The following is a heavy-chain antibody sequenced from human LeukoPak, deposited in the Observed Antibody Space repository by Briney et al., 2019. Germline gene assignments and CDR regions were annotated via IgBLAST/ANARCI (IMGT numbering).Heavy chain of an antibody. V-gene: IGHV3-23*01. CDR2: ISGSGGST. CDR1: GFTFSSYG. CDR3: AKGQRVTDY. Sequence: GGSLRLSCAASGFTFSSYGMSWVRQAPGKGLEGVSAISGSGGSTYYADSVKGRFTISRDNTKNTLYLQMNSLRAEDTAVYYCAKGQRVTDYWGQGTLVTVSS. D-gene: IGHD2-21*02. J-gene: IGHJ4*02.